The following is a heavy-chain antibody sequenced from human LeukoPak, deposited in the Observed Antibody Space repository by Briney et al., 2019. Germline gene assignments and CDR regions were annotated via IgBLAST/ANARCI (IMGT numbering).Heavy chain of an antibody. J-gene: IGHJ3*01. D-gene: IGHD2/OR15-2a*01. V-gene: IGHV3-30*02. CDR3: AKTTTTYCNLAGRACHL. Sequence: PGGSLRLSCEASVYPLRIYGTHCARQAPGKGLQWVAFIRYEGGKAYYADSVKGRFTMSRDNSTNTLHLQTKRLREKDTAVYDCAKTTTTYCNLAGRACHLGGEGTMVTVSS. CDR1: VYPLRIYG. CDR2: IRYEGGKA.